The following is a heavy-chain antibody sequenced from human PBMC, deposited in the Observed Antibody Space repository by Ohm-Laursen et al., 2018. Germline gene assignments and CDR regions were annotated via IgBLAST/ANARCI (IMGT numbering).Heavy chain of an antibody. V-gene: IGHV3-11*01. CDR1: GFTFSNAW. D-gene: IGHD3-22*01. CDR3: ARHDSSDSPSHYYYYTMDV. J-gene: IGHJ6*02. Sequence: SLRLSCAASGFTFSNAWMSWIRQTPGKGLEWLSYITSGGGIIYSADSVKGRFTISRDNDEDTLYLQMNSLRAEDTAIYYCARHDSSDSPSHYYYYTMDVWGQGTTVTVSS. CDR2: ITSGGGII.